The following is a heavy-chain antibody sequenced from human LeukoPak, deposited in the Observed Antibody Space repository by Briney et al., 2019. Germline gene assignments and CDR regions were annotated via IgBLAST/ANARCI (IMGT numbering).Heavy chain of an antibody. Sequence: SSETLSLTCTVSGASISSTAHYWAWIRQSPGKGLEWIASIYHSGSSYYNPSLKSRVTISLDTSRRHFSLNLSSVTASDTANYYCARAPGYCSGTSCYFRFDPWGPGTLVTVSS. J-gene: IGHJ5*02. D-gene: IGHD2-2*03. V-gene: IGHV4-39*07. CDR2: IYHSGSS. CDR1: GASISSTAHY. CDR3: ARAPGYCSGTSCYFRFDP.